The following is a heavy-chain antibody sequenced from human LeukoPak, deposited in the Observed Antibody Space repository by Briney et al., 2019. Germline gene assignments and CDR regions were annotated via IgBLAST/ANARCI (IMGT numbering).Heavy chain of an antibody. Sequence: SETLSLTCAVYGESFSGYYWSWIRQPPGKGLEWVGEINHSGSTNYNPSLKSRVTISVDTSKNQFSLKLSSVTAADTAVYYCARAGSIAAARNWFDPWGQGTLVTVSA. CDR1: GESFSGYY. J-gene: IGHJ5*02. CDR3: ARAGSIAAARNWFDP. D-gene: IGHD6-13*01. V-gene: IGHV4-34*01. CDR2: INHSGST.